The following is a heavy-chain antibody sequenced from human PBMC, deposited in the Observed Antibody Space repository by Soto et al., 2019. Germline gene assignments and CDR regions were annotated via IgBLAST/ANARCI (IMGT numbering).Heavy chain of an antibody. CDR2: IKSKTDGGTT. D-gene: IGHD6-6*01. CDR3: TTSIAARLDYYYGMDV. CDR1: GFTFSNAW. V-gene: IGHV3-15*07. J-gene: IGHJ6*02. Sequence: EVQLVESGGGLVKPGGSLRLSCAASGFTFSNAWMNWVRQAPGKGLEWVGRIKSKTDGGTTDYAAPVKGRFTISRDDSKNTLYLRMNSLKTEDTAVYYCTTSIAARLDYYYGMDVWGQGTTVTVSS.